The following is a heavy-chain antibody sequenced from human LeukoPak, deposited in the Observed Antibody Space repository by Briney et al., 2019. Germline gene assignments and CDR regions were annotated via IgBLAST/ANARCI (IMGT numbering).Heavy chain of an antibody. CDR1: GDSISFYY. Sequence: PSETLSLTCNVSGDSISFYYWGWIRQPPGKGLEWIGSVYYSGSTHYNPSLKSQVAISVDTSKNHFSLRLSSVTAADTAVYYCARQSIAARGYYYYMDVWGKGTTVTVSS. V-gene: IGHV4-39*01. CDR3: ARQSIAARGYYYYMDV. D-gene: IGHD6-6*01. J-gene: IGHJ6*03. CDR2: VYYSGST.